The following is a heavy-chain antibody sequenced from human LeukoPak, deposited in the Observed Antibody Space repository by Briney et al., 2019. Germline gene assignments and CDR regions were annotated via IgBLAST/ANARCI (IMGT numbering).Heavy chain of an antibody. CDR3: ARMTYDPHGVDV. CDR1: GASISSYY. V-gene: IGHV4-59*01. J-gene: IGHJ6*04. CDR2: IDNTEST. D-gene: IGHD5-12*01. Sequence: SETLSLTCTVSGASISSYYWSWIRQPPGKGLEWIGYIDNTESTNYNPSLESRITISVDKSKNQFSLKLSSVTAADTAVYYCARMTYDPHGVDVWGKGTTVTVSS.